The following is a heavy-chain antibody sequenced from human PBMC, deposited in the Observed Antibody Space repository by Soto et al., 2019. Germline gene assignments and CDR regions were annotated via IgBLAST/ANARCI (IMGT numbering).Heavy chain of an antibody. D-gene: IGHD3-10*01. CDR1: GTTFTSYD. Sequence: SSVKVSCKASGTTFTSYDITWVRQATGHGLEWMGWINPNSGNIGYAQKFQGRVTMTRDTAIRTAYMEVSRLRSDDTAVYYCARGRASGSYYLLDYWGQGTLVTVSS. J-gene: IGHJ4*02. V-gene: IGHV1-8*01. CDR3: ARGRASGSYYLLDY. CDR2: INPNSGNI.